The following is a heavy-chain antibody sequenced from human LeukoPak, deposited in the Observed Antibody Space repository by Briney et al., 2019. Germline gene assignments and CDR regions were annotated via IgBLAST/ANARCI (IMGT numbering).Heavy chain of an antibody. D-gene: IGHD3-16*01. CDR2: IQFDGSNT. CDR1: KFTFSSYA. J-gene: IGHJ4*02. V-gene: IGHV3-30*02. CDR3: ATEGGY. Sequence: GGSLRLSCAASKFTFSSYAMHWVRQAPGKGLEWVAFIQFDGSNTYYADSVKGRFTISRDNSRNTLFLQMNSLRPEDMDFYYCATEGGYWGQGTLVTVSS.